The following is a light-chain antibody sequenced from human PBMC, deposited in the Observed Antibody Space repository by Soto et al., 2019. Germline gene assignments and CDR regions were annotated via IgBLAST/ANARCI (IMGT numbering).Light chain of an antibody. V-gene: IGKV3-20*01. Sequence: LLMQSVATLSFTPDERATLSYKASKHVTSNYLAWYQQKPGKAPRLLIFGASIRETGIPDRFSGSGSGTDFTLTISCLESEDFAVYHCQQYGSSPTTFGQGTKVDIK. CDR2: GAS. CDR3: QQYGSSPTT. J-gene: IGKJ1*01. CDR1: KHVTSNY.